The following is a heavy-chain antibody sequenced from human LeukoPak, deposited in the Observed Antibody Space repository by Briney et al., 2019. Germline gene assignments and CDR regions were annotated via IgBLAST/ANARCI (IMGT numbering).Heavy chain of an antibody. CDR1: GGSISSSTYY. V-gene: IGHV4-39*07. CDR2: VYKSGST. CDR3: ATTRRSGYPYDAFDI. D-gene: IGHD3-22*01. Sequence: SETLSLTCTVSGGSISSSTYYWGWIRQPPGKEMEWIGNVYKSGSTYYKTSLKSRVTISVDTSKNQFSLKLRSVTAADTAVYYCATTRRSGYPYDAFDIWGQGTMVTVSS. J-gene: IGHJ3*02.